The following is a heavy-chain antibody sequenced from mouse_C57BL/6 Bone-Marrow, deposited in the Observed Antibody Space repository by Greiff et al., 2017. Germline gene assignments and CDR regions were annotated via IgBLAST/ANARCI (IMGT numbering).Heavy chain of an antibody. V-gene: IGHV1-64*01. CDR1: GYTFTSYW. J-gene: IGHJ4*01. Sequence: VQLQQPGAELVKPGASVKLSCKASGYTFTSYWMNWVKQRPGKGLEWIGMIHPNSGSTNYNEKFKRKVKLTVDKSSSTAYMQLSSLTSEDSALYYYANYYDSSGAMDYWGQGTSVTVSS. D-gene: IGHD1-1*01. CDR2: IHPNSGST. CDR3: ANYYDSSGAMDY.